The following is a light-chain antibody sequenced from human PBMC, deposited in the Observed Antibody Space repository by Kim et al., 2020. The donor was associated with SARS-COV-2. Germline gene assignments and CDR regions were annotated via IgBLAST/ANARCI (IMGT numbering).Light chain of an antibody. V-gene: IGLV4-60*03. J-gene: IGLJ3*02. CDR3: ETWDSNLWV. Sequence: QPVLTQSSSASASLGSSVKLTCTLSSGHSSYIIAWHQQQPGKAPRYLMKLEGSGSYNKGSGVPDRFSGSSSGADRYLTISNLQSEDVADYYCETWDSNLWVFGGGTQLTVL. CDR2: LEGSGSY. CDR1: SGHSSYI.